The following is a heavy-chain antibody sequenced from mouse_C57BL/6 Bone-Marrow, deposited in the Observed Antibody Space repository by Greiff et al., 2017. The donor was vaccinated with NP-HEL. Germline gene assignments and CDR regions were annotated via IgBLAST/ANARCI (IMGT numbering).Heavy chain of an antibody. CDR1: GYTFTDYN. CDR3: ARVRITRVVATGYFDV. Sequence: VQLQQSGPELVKPGASVKIPCKASGYTFTDYNMDWVKQSHGKSLEWIGDINPNNGGTIYNQKFKGKATLTVDKSSSTAYMELRSLTSEDTAVYYCARVRITRVVATGYFDVWGTGTTVTVSS. CDR2: INPNNGGT. V-gene: IGHV1-18*01. D-gene: IGHD1-1*01. J-gene: IGHJ1*03.